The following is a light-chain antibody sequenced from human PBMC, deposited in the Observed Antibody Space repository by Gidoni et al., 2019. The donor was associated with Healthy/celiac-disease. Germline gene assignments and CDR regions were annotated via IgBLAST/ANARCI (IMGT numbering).Light chain of an antibody. J-gene: IGKJ5*01. CDR2: AAS. V-gene: IGKV1-39*01. Sequence: DIQMTPSPSSLSASVGDRVTITCRASQSISSYLNWYQQKPGKAPKLLIYAASSLHSGVPSSFSGSGSGTDFTLTISSLQPEDFATYYCQQSYSTPITFGQGTRLEIK. CDR1: QSISSY. CDR3: QQSYSTPIT.